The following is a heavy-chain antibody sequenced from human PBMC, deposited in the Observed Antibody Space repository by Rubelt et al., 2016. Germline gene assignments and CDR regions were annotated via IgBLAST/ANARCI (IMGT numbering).Heavy chain of an antibody. CDR3: TRGLDL. CDR1: GFTLSDHD. D-gene: IGHD3/OR15-3a*01. Sequence: EVQLVESGGGLGQPGGSLRLFCAASGFTLSDHDIHCVRRAAGKGLEWVSALATSGDTYYPDSVKGRSTITREKAKNSLYLQMNVMTACDTAVYYCTRGLDLCGHGALVTVSS. V-gene: IGHV3-13*04. CDR2: LATSGDT. J-gene: IGHJ3*01.